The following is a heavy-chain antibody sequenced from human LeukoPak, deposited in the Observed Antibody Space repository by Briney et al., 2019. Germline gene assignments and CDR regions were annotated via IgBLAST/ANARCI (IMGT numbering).Heavy chain of an antibody. CDR3: VRHGPLLQRLTYWDHAFDV. CDR2: VYYTGST. J-gene: IGHJ3*01. Sequence: PSETLSLTCTFSGGSVSSYFWSWIRQPPGKGLEWIGYVYYTGSTSYNPSLESRVTMSVDTSKNQFSLNLTSVTAADTAMYYCVRHGPLLQRLTYWDHAFDVWGQGTVVIVSS. CDR1: GGSVSSYF. V-gene: IGHV4-59*08. D-gene: IGHD2-8*02.